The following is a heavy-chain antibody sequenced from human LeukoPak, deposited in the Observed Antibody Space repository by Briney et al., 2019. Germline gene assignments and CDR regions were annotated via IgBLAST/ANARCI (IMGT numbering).Heavy chain of an antibody. D-gene: IGHD6-6*01. CDR2: IKCDGSEK. J-gene: IGHJ6*03. V-gene: IGHV3-52*01. CDR1: GFTFSSSW. CDR3: VRVLDGIAARITYYYYYYYMDV. Sequence: QPGGSLRLSCAASGFTFSSSWMHWVCQAPEKGLEWVADIKCDGSEKYYVDSVKGRLTISRDNAKNSLYLQVNSLRAEDMTVYYCVRVLDGIAARITYYYYYYYMDVWGKGTTVTVSS.